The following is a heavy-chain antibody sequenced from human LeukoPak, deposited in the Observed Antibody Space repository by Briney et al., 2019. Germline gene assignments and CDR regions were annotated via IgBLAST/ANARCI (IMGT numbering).Heavy chain of an antibody. CDR1: GYSISSGYY. J-gene: IGHJ4*02. D-gene: IGHD5-12*01. CDR3: AKGRYSGYVPDY. V-gene: IGHV4-38-2*02. Sequence: SETLSLTCTVSGYSISSGYYWGWIRQPPGKGLEWIGSIYHSGSTYYNPSLKSRVTISVDTSKNQFSLKLSSVTAADTAVYYCAKGRYSGYVPDYWGQGTLVTVSS. CDR2: IYHSGST.